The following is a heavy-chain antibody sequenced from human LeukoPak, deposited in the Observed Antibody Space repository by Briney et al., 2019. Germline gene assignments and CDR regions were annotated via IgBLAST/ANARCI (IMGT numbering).Heavy chain of an antibody. CDR1: GFTFSSYS. J-gene: IGHJ4*02. Sequence: GGSLRLSCAASGFTFSSYSINWVRQAPGKGLEWVSSISRSSKYIYYADSVKGRFTVSRDNSKNSLYLQMNSLRTEDTALYYCAKGDVDSPMNFYHWGQGTLVTVSS. V-gene: IGHV3-21*04. CDR3: AKGDVDSPMNFYH. CDR2: ISRSSKYI. D-gene: IGHD5-18*01.